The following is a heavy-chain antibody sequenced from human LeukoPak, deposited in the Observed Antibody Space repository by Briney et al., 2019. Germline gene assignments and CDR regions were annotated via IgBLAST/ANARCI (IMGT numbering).Heavy chain of an antibody. J-gene: IGHJ4*02. Sequence: ASVKVSCKASGYIFVNFGISWVRQAPRQGLEWMGWISAYNGNTNYAQKLQGRVTMTTDTSTSTAYMELRSLRPDDTAVYYCARDYYYDSSDTSPGDYWGQGTLVTVSS. D-gene: IGHD3-22*01. CDR1: GYIFVNFG. CDR3: ARDYYYDSSDTSPGDY. CDR2: ISAYNGNT. V-gene: IGHV1-18*01.